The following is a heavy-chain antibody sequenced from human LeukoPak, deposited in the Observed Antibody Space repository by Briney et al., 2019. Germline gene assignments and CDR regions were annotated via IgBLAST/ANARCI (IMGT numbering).Heavy chain of an antibody. CDR2: IYHTGST. D-gene: IGHD6-19*01. Sequence: SETLSLTCTVSGYSLSIGYYWGWIRQPPGKGLEWIGNIYHTGSTYYNPSLKSRVTISIDTSKNQFSLKLTSVTAADTAVYYCARHGAVAGRVLGGFDPWGQGTLVTVSS. CDR1: GYSLSIGYY. J-gene: IGHJ5*02. V-gene: IGHV4-38-2*02. CDR3: ARHGAVAGRVLGGFDP.